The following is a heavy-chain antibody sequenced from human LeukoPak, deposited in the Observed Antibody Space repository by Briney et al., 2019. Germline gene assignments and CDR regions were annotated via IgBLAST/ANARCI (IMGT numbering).Heavy chain of an antibody. J-gene: IGHJ4*02. CDR2: ISGSGGST. Sequence: PGGSLRLSCAASGFTFSSYAMSWVRQAPGKGLEWVSAISGSGGSTYYADSVKGRFTISRDNSKNTLHLQMNSLRAEDTAVYYCAKSKLAYCGGDCYSGFDYWGQGTLVTVSS. CDR3: AKSKLAYCGGDCYSGFDY. CDR1: GFTFSSYA. V-gene: IGHV3-23*01. D-gene: IGHD2-21*02.